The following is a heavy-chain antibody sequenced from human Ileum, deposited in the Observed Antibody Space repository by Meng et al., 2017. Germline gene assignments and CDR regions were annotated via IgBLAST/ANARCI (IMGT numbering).Heavy chain of an antibody. CDR1: GFTFSSHW. CDR2: INPGGSER. Sequence: GESLKISCAASGFTFSSHWMTWVRQAPGKGPEWVACINPGGSERNYVDSVRGRFTISRDDAKNSLYLQMNSLRAEDTAVYCCAQDLNWRTYWGQGTLVTVSS. V-gene: IGHV3-7*01. CDR3: AQDLNWRTY. J-gene: IGHJ4*02. D-gene: IGHD1-20*01.